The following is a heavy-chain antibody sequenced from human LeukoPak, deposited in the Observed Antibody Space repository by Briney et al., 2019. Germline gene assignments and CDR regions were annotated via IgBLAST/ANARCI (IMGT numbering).Heavy chain of an antibody. J-gene: IGHJ4*02. CDR2: TYYRSKWYN. D-gene: IGHD2-15*01. Sequence: SQTLSLTCAISGDSVSSNSVAWNWIRQSPSRGLEWLGRTYYRSKWYNDYAVSVKGRITINPDTSKNQFSLQLNSVTPEDTAVYYCARDHCSGGSCHWRFDYWGQGTQVTVSS. CDR3: ARDHCSGGSCHWRFDY. V-gene: IGHV6-1*01. CDR1: GDSVSSNSVA.